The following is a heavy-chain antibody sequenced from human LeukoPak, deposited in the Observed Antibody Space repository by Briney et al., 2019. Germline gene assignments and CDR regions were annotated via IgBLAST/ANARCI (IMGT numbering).Heavy chain of an antibody. CDR1: GYTFTSYD. Sequence: ASVKVSCKASGYTFTSYDINWVRQATGQGLEWMGWMNPNSGNTGYAQKFQGRVTMTRNTSISTAYMELRSLRSEDMAVYYCARGSSVAGTNPDYWGQGTLVTVSS. CDR3: ARGSSVAGTNPDY. CDR2: MNPNSGNT. J-gene: IGHJ4*02. D-gene: IGHD6-19*01. V-gene: IGHV1-8*01.